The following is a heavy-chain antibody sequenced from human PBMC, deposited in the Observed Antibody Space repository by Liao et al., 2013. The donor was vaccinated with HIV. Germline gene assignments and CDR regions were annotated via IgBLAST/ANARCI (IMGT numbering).Heavy chain of an antibody. Sequence: QVQLQESGPGLLKPSETLSLTCSVSGGSISSSRYFWGWIRQSPGKGLEWIGSIFYSGSTYYNPSLKSRVTLSVDTSKNQFSLKLRSVTAADTGVYFCAREVGLETSEGTHYVYSYYMDVWGTGTTVIVSS. CDR3: AREVGLETSEGTHYVYSYYMDV. D-gene: IGHD3-16*01. V-gene: IGHV4-39*07. J-gene: IGHJ6*03. CDR2: IFYSGST. CDR1: GGSISSSRYF.